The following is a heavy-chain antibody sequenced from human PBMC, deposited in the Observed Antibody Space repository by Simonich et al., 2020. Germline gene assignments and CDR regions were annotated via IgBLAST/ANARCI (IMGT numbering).Heavy chain of an antibody. CDR2: IWYDGSNK. J-gene: IGHJ4*02. CDR1: GFTFSSYG. D-gene: IGHD2-15*01. V-gene: IGHV3-33*01. CDR3: ARDRYCSGGSCYYFDY. Sequence: QVQLVESGGGVVQPGRSLRLSCAASGFTFSSYGMHWVRQAPGKGLEWVAVIWYDGSNKYYADSVKGRFTISRDNSKNTLYLQMNNLRAEDTAVYYCARDRYCSGGSCYYFDYWGQGTLVTVSS.